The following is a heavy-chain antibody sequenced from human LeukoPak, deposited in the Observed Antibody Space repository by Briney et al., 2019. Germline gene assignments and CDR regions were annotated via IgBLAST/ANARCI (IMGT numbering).Heavy chain of an antibody. CDR1: GFTFDDYG. Sequence: PGGSLRLSCAASGFTFDDYGMSWVRQAPGKGLEWVSGINWNGGSTGYADSVKGRFNISRDNAKNSLYLQMNSLRAEDTALYYCARATSQGYGDLPDYWGQGTLVTVSS. CDR3: ARATSQGYGDLPDY. J-gene: IGHJ4*02. D-gene: IGHD4-17*01. V-gene: IGHV3-20*04. CDR2: INWNGGST.